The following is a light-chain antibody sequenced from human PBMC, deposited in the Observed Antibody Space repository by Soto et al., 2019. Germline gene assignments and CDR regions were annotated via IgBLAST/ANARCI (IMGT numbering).Light chain of an antibody. J-gene: IGLJ3*02. CDR2: NNN. CDR3: AAWDDSLLGHV. V-gene: IGLV1-44*01. Sequence: QSVLTQPPSASGTPGQRVTISCSGTRSNIGSNTVNWYQQLPGTAPKLLIYNNNQRPSGVPDRLSGSKAGTSGSLAISGLQSEDEAVYDCAAWDDSLLGHVFGGGTKVTVL. CDR1: RSNIGSNT.